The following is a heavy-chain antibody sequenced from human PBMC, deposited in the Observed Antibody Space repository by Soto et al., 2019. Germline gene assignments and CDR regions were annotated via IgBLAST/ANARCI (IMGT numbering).Heavy chain of an antibody. V-gene: IGHV1-69*13. CDR1: GGTLSSYA. Sequence: GASVKVSCKASGGTLSSYAISWVRQAPGQGLEWMGGIIPIFGTANYAQKFQGRVTITADESTSTAYMELSSLRSEDTAVYYCARGFRVYDYVWGSYRYFDYWGQGTLVTVPQ. CDR2: IIPIFGTA. CDR3: ARGFRVYDYVWGSYRYFDY. J-gene: IGHJ4*02. D-gene: IGHD3-16*02.